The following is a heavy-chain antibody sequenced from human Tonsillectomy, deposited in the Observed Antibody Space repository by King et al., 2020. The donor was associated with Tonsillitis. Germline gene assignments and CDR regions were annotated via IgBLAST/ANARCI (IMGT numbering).Heavy chain of an antibody. CDR1: GFTFSSYG. D-gene: IGHD5-24*01. J-gene: IGHJ4*02. Sequence: VQLVESGGGVVQPGRSLRLSCAASGFTFSSYGMHWGRRAPGKGLEWVAVIWYDGSNKYYADSVKGRFTISRDNSKNTLYLQMNRLRAEETAVYYCARDRGEMATLDYWGQGTLVTVSS. CDR2: IWYDGSNK. V-gene: IGHV3-33*01. CDR3: ARDRGEMATLDY.